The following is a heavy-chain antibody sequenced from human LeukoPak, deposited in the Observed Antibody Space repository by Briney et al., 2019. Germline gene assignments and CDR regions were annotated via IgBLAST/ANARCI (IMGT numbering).Heavy chain of an antibody. Sequence: SETLSLTCTVSGGAISSSSYYWGWIRQPPGKGLEWIGSIYYSGSTYYNPSLKSRVTISVDTSKNQFSLKLSSVTAADTAVYYCARYSSGWYGDDWGQGTLVTVSS. D-gene: IGHD6-19*01. CDR1: GGAISSSSYY. CDR3: ARYSSGWYGDD. J-gene: IGHJ4*02. CDR2: IYYSGST. V-gene: IGHV4-39*01.